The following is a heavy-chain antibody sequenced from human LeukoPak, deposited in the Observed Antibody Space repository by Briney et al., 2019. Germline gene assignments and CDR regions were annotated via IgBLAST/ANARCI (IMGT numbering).Heavy chain of an antibody. CDR2: ISGSGGSI. Sequence: PGGSLRLSCAASGFTFSSYSMNWVRQAPGKGLQWVSVISGSGGSIYYADSVKGRFTISRDNSKNTLYLQMNSLRVEDTAVYYCAKLGSELWGQGTLVTVSS. CDR1: GFTFSSYS. V-gene: IGHV3-23*01. J-gene: IGHJ4*02. CDR3: AKLGSEL. D-gene: IGHD6-19*01.